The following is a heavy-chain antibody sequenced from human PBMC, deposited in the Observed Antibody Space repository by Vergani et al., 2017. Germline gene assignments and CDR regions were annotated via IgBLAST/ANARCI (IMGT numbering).Heavy chain of an antibody. V-gene: IGHV1-46*01. CDR2: INPSGGST. CDR3: ARDSRYCSSTXCPNIVHHAEYFQH. CDR1: GYTFTSYY. Sequence: QVQLVQSGAEVKKPGASVKVSCKASGYTFTSYYMHWVRQAPGQGLEWMGIINPSGGSTSYAQKFQGRVTMTRDTSTSTVYMELSSLRSEDTAVYYCARDSRYCSSTXCPNIVHHAEYFQHWGQGTLVTVSS. D-gene: IGHD2-2*01. J-gene: IGHJ1*01.